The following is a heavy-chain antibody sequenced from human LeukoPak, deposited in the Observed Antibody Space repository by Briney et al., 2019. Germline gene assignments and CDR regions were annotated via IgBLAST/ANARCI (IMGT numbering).Heavy chain of an antibody. CDR2: INHSGST. D-gene: IGHD2-15*01. Sequence: PSETLSLTCAVYGGSLSGYYWSWIRQPPGRGLEWIGEINHSGSTNYNPSLKSRVTISVDTSKNQFSLKLSSVTAADTAVYYCARVGCSGGSCYWSDYWGQGTLVTVSS. J-gene: IGHJ4*02. CDR3: ARVGCSGGSCYWSDY. CDR1: GGSLSGYY. V-gene: IGHV4-34*01.